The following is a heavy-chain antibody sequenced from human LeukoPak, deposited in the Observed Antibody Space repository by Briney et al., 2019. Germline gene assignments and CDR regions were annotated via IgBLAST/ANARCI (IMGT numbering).Heavy chain of an antibody. CDR3: ARPAVDSSSWYLGPLDY. V-gene: IGHV3-30*14. D-gene: IGHD6-13*01. Sequence: GGSLRLSCAASGFTFSTSALHWVRQAPGKGLEWVAIISYDGGSKYYTDSVKGRFTISRDNSKNTLYLQMNSLRAEDTAVYYCARPAVDSSSWYLGPLDYWGQGTLVTVSS. CDR2: ISYDGGSK. J-gene: IGHJ4*02. CDR1: GFTFSTSA.